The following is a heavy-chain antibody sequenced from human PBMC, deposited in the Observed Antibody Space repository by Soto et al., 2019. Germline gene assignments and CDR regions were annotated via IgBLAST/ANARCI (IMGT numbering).Heavy chain of an antibody. D-gene: IGHD3-16*01. CDR3: ARDAQGVFLHY. V-gene: IGHV1-18*01. CDR2: ISAYNGNT. Sequence: QVQLVQSGAEVKKPGASVKVSCKASGYTFTSYGISWVRQAPGQGLEWMGWISAYNGNTNYAQKLPGRVTKTTDTSTSTAYMGLRSLRSDDTAVYYCARDAQGVFLHYWGQGTLVTVSS. CDR1: GYTFTSYG. J-gene: IGHJ4*02.